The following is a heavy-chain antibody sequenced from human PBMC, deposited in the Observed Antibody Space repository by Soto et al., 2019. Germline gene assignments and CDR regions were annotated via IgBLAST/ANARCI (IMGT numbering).Heavy chain of an antibody. Sequence: ASVKVSCKASGGTFSSYAISWVRQAPGQGLEWMGGIIPIFGTANYAQKFQGRVTITADESTSTAYMELSSLRSEDTAVYYCARGGALGIYSSGWYSYWGQGTLVTVSS. CDR2: IIPIFGTA. CDR3: ARGGALGIYSSGWYSY. J-gene: IGHJ4*02. D-gene: IGHD6-19*01. CDR1: GGTFSSYA. V-gene: IGHV1-69*13.